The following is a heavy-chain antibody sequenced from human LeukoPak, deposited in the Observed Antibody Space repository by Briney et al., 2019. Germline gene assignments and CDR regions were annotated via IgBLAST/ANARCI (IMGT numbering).Heavy chain of an antibody. CDR1: GYTFTSYD. CDR3: ARASSSWYTGDRYYFDY. V-gene: IGHV1-8*01. Sequence: GASVKVSCKASGYTFTSYDINWMRQATGQGLEWMGWMNPHSGNTGYAQNFQGRVTMTRNTSISTAYMELSSLRSEDTAVYYCARASSSWYTGDRYYFDYWGQGTLVTVSS. D-gene: IGHD6-13*01. CDR2: MNPHSGNT. J-gene: IGHJ4*02.